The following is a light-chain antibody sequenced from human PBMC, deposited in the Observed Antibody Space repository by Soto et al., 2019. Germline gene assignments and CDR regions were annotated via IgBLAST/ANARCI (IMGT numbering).Light chain of an antibody. Sequence: VMTQSPATLSVSPGERATLSCWASETVATNLAWYQQKPGQAPRLLISGASTRAAGISDRFRGSGSGTEFTLTISSLRSEDSAIYYCQQYFEWPPMTFGQGPKVEI. V-gene: IGKV3-15*01. CDR3: QQYFEWPPMT. CDR2: GAS. J-gene: IGKJ1*01. CDR1: ETVATN.